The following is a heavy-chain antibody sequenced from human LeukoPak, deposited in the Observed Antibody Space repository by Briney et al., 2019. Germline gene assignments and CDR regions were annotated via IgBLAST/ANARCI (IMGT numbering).Heavy chain of an antibody. CDR1: GGTFSSYA. CDR2: IIPIFGTA. V-gene: IGHV1-69*05. CDR3: ARHGGITIFGEAQPGGAFDI. D-gene: IGHD3-3*01. J-gene: IGHJ3*02. Sequence: SVKVSCKASGGTFSSYAISWVRQAPGQGLEWMGGIIPIFGTANYAQKFQGRVTITTDESTSTAYMELSSLRSEDTAVYYCARHGGITIFGEAQPGGAFDIWGQGTMVTVSS.